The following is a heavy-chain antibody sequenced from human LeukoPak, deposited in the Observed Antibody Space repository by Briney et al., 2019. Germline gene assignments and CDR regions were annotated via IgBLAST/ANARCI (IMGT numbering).Heavy chain of an antibody. V-gene: IGHV4-34*01. CDR2: INHSGST. CDR3: ARDRRVLYGSGSYYNARRDYYYYGMDV. Sequence: SETLSLTCAVYGGSFSGYYWSWIRQPPGKGLEWIGEINHSGSTNYNPSLKSRVTISVDTSKNQFSLKLSSVTAADTAVYYCARDRRVLYGSGSYYNARRDYYYYGMDVWGQGTTVTVSS. D-gene: IGHD3-10*01. J-gene: IGHJ6*02. CDR1: GGSFSGYY.